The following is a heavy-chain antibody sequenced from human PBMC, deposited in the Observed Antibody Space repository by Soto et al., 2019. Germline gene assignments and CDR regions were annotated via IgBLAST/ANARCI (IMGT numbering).Heavy chain of an antibody. Sequence: PGGSLRLSCAASGFTFSSYAMSWVRQAPGKGLEWVSAISGSGGSTYYADSVKGRFTISRDNSKNTLYLQMNSLRAEDTAVYYCAKDRPLFSIAAADPFDYWGQGTLVTVSS. D-gene: IGHD6-13*01. J-gene: IGHJ4*02. CDR1: GFTFSSYA. CDR2: ISGSGGST. CDR3: AKDRPLFSIAAADPFDY. V-gene: IGHV3-23*01.